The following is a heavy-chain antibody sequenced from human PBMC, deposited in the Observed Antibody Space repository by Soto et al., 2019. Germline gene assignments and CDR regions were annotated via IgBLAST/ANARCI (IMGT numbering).Heavy chain of an antibody. CDR3: ASISPDTVENTADYYYGMDV. J-gene: IGHJ6*02. Sequence: GASVKVSCKASGGTFSSYAISWVRQAPGQGLEWMGGTIPIFGTANYAQKFQGRVTITADESTSTAYMELSSLRSEDTAVYYCASISPDTVENTADYYYGMDVWGQGTTVTVSS. V-gene: IGHV1-69*13. CDR1: GGTFSSYA. D-gene: IGHD5-18*01. CDR2: TIPIFGTA.